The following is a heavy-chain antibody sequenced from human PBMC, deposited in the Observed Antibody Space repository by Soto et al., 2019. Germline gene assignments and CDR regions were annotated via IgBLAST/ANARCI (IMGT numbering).Heavy chain of an antibody. D-gene: IGHD3-16*01. CDR2: IYPGDSDT. Sequence: SLKISCKGSGYSFATHWVGWVRQMPGKGLEWMGIIYPGDSDTRYSPSFQGQVTISADESITTAYLQWTSLKASDTAMYYCARSQFDYIWGTSGYFDSWGQGTLVTVSS. CDR1: GYSFATHW. CDR3: ARSQFDYIWGTSGYFDS. J-gene: IGHJ4*02. V-gene: IGHV5-51*01.